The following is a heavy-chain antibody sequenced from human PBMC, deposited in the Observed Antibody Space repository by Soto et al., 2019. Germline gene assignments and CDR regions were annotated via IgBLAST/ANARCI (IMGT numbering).Heavy chain of an antibody. D-gene: IGHD2-15*01. CDR3: ARAGWPTDLVDY. J-gene: IGHJ4*02. CDR1: GVSFSGYY. CDR2: INHSGST. V-gene: IGHV4-34*01. Sequence: QVQLQQWGAGLLKPSETLSLTCAVYGVSFSGYYWSWIRQPPGKGLEWIGEINHSGSTNYNPSLKSRVTISVDTSKNQFSLKLSSVTAADMAVYYCARAGWPTDLVDYWGQGTLVTVSS.